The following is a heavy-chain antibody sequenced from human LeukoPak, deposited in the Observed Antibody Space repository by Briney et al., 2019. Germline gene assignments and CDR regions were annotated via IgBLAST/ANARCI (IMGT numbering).Heavy chain of an antibody. Sequence: SETLSLTCTVSGGSISSYYWSWIRQPPGKGLEWIGYIYYSGSTNYNPSLKSRVTISVDTSKNQFSLKLSSVTAADTAVYYCARPQRIAARLNQSGYYYYMDVWGKGTTVTVSS. D-gene: IGHD6-6*01. CDR1: GGSISSYY. V-gene: IGHV4-59*12. CDR2: IYYSGST. J-gene: IGHJ6*03. CDR3: ARPQRIAARLNQSGYYYYMDV.